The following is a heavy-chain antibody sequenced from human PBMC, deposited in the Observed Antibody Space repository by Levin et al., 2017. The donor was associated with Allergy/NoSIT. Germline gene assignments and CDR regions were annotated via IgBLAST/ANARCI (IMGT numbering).Heavy chain of an antibody. J-gene: IGHJ4*02. CDR1: GGSISSGDYY. CDR2: IYYSGST. D-gene: IGHD3-10*01. CDR3: ASTMVRGVIMTYYFDY. Sequence: SETLSLTCTVSGGSISSGDYYWSWIRQPPGKGLEWIGYIYYSGSTYYNPSLKSRVTISVDTSKNQFSLKLSSVTAADTAVYYCASTMVRGVIMTYYFDYWGQGTLVTVSS. V-gene: IGHV4-30-4*01.